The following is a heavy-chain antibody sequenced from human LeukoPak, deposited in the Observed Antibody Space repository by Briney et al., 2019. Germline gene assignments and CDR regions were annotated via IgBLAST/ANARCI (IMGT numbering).Heavy chain of an antibody. CDR3: AKDGEDCSSTSCYYYYYMDV. V-gene: IGHV3-30*02. CDR2: IRYDGSNK. CDR1: GFTFSSYG. J-gene: IGHJ6*03. Sequence: GGSLRLSCAASGFTFSSYGMHWVRQAPGKGLEWLAFIRYDGSNKYYADSVKGRFTISRDNSKNTLYLQMNSLRAEDTAVYYCAKDGEDCSSTSCYYYYYMDVWGKGTTVTVSS. D-gene: IGHD2-2*01.